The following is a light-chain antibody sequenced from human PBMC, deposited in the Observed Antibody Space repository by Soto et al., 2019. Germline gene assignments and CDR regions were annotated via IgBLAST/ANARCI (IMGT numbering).Light chain of an antibody. CDR2: GAS. V-gene: IGKV1-39*01. CDR1: QNINNY. CDR3: QQLNSYPQT. J-gene: IGKJ5*01. Sequence: DIQMTQSPSSLSASIGDRVTLTCRASQNINNYLHWYQLKPGKAPKLLIYGASGLQSGVPSRFSGSGSGTHFTLTISSLQPEDFATYYCQQLNSYPQTFGQGTRLEI.